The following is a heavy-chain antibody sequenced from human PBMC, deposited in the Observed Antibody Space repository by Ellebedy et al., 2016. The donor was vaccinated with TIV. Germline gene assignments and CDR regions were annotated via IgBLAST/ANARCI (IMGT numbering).Heavy chain of an antibody. J-gene: IGHJ4*02. CDR1: GYTFTNYY. V-gene: IGHV1-2*02. CDR2: INPNSGDT. D-gene: IGHD2-15*01. Sequence: AASVKVSCKASGYTFTNYYIHWVRQAPGQGLEWMGWINPNSGDTHFAQRFQGRVTMARDTSITTASMELSRLRSDDTAVYYCARGFGTVGGTPRSWGQGTLVTVSS. CDR3: ARGFGTVGGTPRS.